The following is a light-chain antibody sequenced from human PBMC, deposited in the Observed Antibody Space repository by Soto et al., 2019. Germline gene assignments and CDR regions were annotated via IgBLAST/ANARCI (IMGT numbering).Light chain of an antibody. V-gene: IGLV1-40*01. CDR1: SSDIGAGYD. CDR3: QSYDSSLSGYV. CDR2: GNN. J-gene: IGLJ1*01. Sequence: QSVLTQPPSVSGAPGQRVTIACTGSSSDIGAGYDVHWYQQLPGTPPKLLIYGNNNRPSGVPDRFSGSKSVTSASLAITGLQAEDEADYYCQSYDSSLSGYVFGTGTQLTVL.